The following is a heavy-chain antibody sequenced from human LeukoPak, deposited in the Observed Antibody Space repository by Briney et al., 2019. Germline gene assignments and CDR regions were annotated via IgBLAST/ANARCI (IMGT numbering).Heavy chain of an antibody. CDR2: IYYSGST. CDR3: SRRPSSGYYFDY. CDR1: GGSISSSSYY. Sequence: PSETLSLTCTVSGGSISSSSYYWGWIRQPPGKGLEWIGSIYYSGSTYYNPSLKSRVTISVDTSKNQFSLKLSSVTAADTAVYYCSRRPSSGYYFDYWGQGTLDTVFS. D-gene: IGHD3-22*01. J-gene: IGHJ4*02. V-gene: IGHV4-39*01.